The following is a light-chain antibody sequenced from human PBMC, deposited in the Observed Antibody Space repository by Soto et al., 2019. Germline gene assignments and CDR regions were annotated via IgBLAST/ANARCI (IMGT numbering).Light chain of an antibody. CDR1: QTISSY. CDR3: QQLNYFVT. Sequence: DIQLTQSPSFLSASVGDRVTITCRASQTISSYLVWYQQKPGKAPKVLITDASTLQSGVPSRFSGSGFGTEFTLTIRGLQPEDVATYYCQQLNYFVTFGPGTKVNI. J-gene: IGKJ3*01. CDR2: DAS. V-gene: IGKV1-9*01.